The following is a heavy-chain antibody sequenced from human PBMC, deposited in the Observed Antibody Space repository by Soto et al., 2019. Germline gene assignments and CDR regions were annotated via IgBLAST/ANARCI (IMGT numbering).Heavy chain of an antibody. V-gene: IGHV3-30-3*01. D-gene: IGHD5-12*01. J-gene: IGHJ6*02. CDR1: GFTFSSYA. Sequence: GGSLRLSCAASGFTFSSYAMHWVRQAPGKGLEWVAVISHDGSNKYYADSVKGRFTISRDNSKNTLYLQMNSLRAEDTAVYYCARDKEATGYLYYYYGMDVWGQGTTVTVSS. CDR2: ISHDGSNK. CDR3: ARDKEATGYLYYYYGMDV.